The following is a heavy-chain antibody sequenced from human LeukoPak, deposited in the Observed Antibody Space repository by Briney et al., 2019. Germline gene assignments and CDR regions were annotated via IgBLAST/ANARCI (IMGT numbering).Heavy chain of an antibody. CDR2: ISGSGGST. CDR3: AKDRVAMIGYYFDY. V-gene: IGHV3-23*01. Sequence: GGSLRLSCAASGFTFSSYAMSWVRQAPGNGLEWVSAISGSGGSTYYAGSVKGRFTISRDNSKNTLYLQMNSLSAEDTAVYYCAKDRVAMIGYYFDYWGQGTLVTVSS. J-gene: IGHJ4*02. CDR1: GFTFSSYA. D-gene: IGHD2-2*01.